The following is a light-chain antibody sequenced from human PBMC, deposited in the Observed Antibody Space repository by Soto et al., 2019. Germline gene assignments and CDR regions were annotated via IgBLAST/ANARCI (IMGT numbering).Light chain of an antibody. V-gene: IGKV1-39*01. J-gene: IGKJ1*01. CDR1: QSISSY. Sequence: IQMTQSPSSLSASVGDRVTITCRASQSISSYLNWYQQKPGKAPKLLIYGASSLESGVPSRFSGSGAGTEFTLTISSLQPDDFATYYCQHYYGFSRTFGQGTKVDI. CDR2: GAS. CDR3: QHYYGFSRT.